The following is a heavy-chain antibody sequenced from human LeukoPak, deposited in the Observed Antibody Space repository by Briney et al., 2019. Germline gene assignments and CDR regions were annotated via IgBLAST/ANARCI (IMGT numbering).Heavy chain of an antibody. Sequence: GGSLRLSCAASGIIITSYWMSWVRQTPGKGLEWVANIKQDGSEKNYVDSVKGRFTIFRDNARNSLYLQMNSLRAKDTAVYYCASHSYGYNHWGQGTLVIVSS. D-gene: IGHD3-16*01. J-gene: IGHJ5*02. CDR2: IKQDGSEK. V-gene: IGHV3-7*01. CDR3: ASHSYGYNH. CDR1: GIIITSYW.